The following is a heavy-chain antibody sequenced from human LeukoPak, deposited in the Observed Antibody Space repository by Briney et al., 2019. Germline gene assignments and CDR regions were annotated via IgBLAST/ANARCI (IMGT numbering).Heavy chain of an antibody. CDR3: ARVSGSAAVAGTGWFDP. D-gene: IGHD6-19*01. CDR2: ICAYIGIT. J-gene: IGHJ5*02. Sequence: ASVKVSCKASRYTPISDGIKCVRQAPGQGVEWMGWICAYIGITNNTQKVQGRLTMTTDKSTRTSYMELSSLRSDDRAVYYGARVSGSAAVAGTGWFDPWGQGTLVTVSS. CDR1: RYTPISDG. V-gene: IGHV1-18*01.